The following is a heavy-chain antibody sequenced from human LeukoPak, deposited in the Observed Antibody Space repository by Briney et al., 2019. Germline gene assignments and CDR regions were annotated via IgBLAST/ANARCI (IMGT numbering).Heavy chain of an antibody. CDR3: ARDTDH. J-gene: IGHJ4*02. Sequence: GGSLRLSCGASGFTFSSYWMSWVRQAPGKGLEWVANIKQDGSEKYYVDSVKGRFTISRDNAKNSLYLQMNSLRAEDTAVYYCARDTDHWGQGTLVTVSS. V-gene: IGHV3-7*01. CDR1: GFTFSSYW. CDR2: IKQDGSEK.